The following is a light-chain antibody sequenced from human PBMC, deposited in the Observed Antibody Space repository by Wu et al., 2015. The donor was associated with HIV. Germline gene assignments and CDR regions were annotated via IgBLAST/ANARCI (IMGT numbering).Light chain of an antibody. CDR3: QQYGSSPLT. CDR1: QSISSS. J-gene: IGKJ4*01. Sequence: DIVLTQSPDTLSLSPGERATLSCRASQSISSSLAWYQQKPGQAPRLLIYSASSRATGIPDRFSGSGSGTDFTLTISRLEPEDFAVYFCQQYGSSPLTFGGGTNVEIK. CDR2: SAS. V-gene: IGKV3-20*01.